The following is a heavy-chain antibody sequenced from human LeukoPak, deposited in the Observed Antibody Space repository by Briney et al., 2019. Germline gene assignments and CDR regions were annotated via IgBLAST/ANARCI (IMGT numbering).Heavy chain of an antibody. CDR2: ITGSSSTI. V-gene: IGHV3-48*01. J-gene: IGHJ4*02. Sequence: GGSLRLSCAASGFTFSTYSMNWVRQAPGKGLEWVSYITGSSSTIYYADSVKGRFTISRDNAKKSLYLHMNSLRVEDTAVYYCARAPRGYDFWSGYYPDYWGQGTLVTVSS. CDR3: ARAPRGYDFWSGYYPDY. D-gene: IGHD3-3*01. CDR1: GFTFSTYS.